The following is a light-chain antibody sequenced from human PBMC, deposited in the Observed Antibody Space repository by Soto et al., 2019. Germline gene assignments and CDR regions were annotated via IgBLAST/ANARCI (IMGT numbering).Light chain of an antibody. CDR3: QQYNNWPPWT. CDR1: ESVSSSF. Sequence: EVVLTQSPGTLSLSPGERATLSCRASESVSSSFLTWYQQKPGQAPRLLIYRTSNRVTGIPDRFSGSGSGTDFTLTISRLEPEDFAVYFCQQYNNWPPWTFGQGTKVDIK. J-gene: IGKJ1*01. V-gene: IGKV3-20*01. CDR2: RTS.